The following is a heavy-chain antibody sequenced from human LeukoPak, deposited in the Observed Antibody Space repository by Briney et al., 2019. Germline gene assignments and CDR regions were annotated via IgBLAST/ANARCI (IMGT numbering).Heavy chain of an antibody. D-gene: IGHD2-2*01. CDR2: ISATIGST. Sequence: GGSLRLSCAASGFTFSSYAMTWVRQAPGKGLEWVSTISATIGSTSYADSVKGRFTISRDNYKNTLYLQINSLRAEDTAVYYCAKLSGFWSSGVVGPFDPWGQGTLVTVSS. CDR3: AKLSGFWSSGVVGPFDP. J-gene: IGHJ5*02. V-gene: IGHV3-23*01. CDR1: GFTFSSYA.